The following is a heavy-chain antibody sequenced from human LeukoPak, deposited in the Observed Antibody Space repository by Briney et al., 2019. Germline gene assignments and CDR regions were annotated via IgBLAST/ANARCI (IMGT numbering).Heavy chain of an antibody. CDR3: TKDTSAGGADY. CDR1: GFSLKDYA. J-gene: IGHJ4*02. Sequence: GGSLRLSCAASGFSLKDYAMHWVRQVTGKGLEWVSGIYWDGSRKDYAVSVKGRFTISRDNAKNSLYLQMDSLRVEDTALYYCTKDTSAGGADYWGQGTPVTVSS. D-gene: IGHD2-15*01. V-gene: IGHV3-9*01. CDR2: IYWDGSRK.